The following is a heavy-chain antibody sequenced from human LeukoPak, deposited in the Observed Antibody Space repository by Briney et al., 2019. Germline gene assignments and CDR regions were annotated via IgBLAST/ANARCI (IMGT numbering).Heavy chain of an antibody. CDR3: AKPISGGLAVTADWFHP. J-gene: IGHJ5*01. CDR2: ISYDGSNK. D-gene: IGHD6-19*01. V-gene: IGHV3-30*18. Sequence: GGSLRLSCAASGFTFNSFGMHWVRQAPGKGLEWVAVISYDGSNKYFADSVKGRFTISRDNSKNTLYLQLNTLRADDTATYYCAKPISGGLAVTADWFHPWGQGTLVVVSS. CDR1: GFTFNSFG.